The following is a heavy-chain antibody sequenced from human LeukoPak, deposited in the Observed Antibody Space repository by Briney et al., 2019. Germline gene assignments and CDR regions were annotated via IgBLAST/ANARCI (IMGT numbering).Heavy chain of an antibody. Sequence: GRSLRLSCAASGFTFSSYAMHWVRQAPGKGLEWVAVISYDGSNKYYADSVKGRFTIPRDNSKNTLYLQMNSLRAEDTAVYYCARGGAAAGPGGPYYYGMDVWGKGTTVTVSS. D-gene: IGHD6-13*01. CDR2: ISYDGSNK. J-gene: IGHJ6*04. CDR3: ARGGAAAGPGGPYYYGMDV. CDR1: GFTFSSYA. V-gene: IGHV3-30*04.